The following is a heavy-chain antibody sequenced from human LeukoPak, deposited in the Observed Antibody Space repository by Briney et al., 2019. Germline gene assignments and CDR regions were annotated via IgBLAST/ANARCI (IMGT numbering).Heavy chain of an antibody. V-gene: IGHV3-15*01. J-gene: IGHJ4*02. CDR3: IIEPRSEYDILTGYRSPFDY. CDR1: GFTFSSHW. CDR2: IQSKTDGGTT. Sequence: CGSLRLSCAAPGFTFSSHWMSWVRQAPGKGLEWVVRIQSKTDGGTTDYAAPVKGRFTISKDDSKNTLYLQMNSLKTEDTAVYYFIIEPRSEYDILTGYRSPFDYWGQGTLVTVSS. D-gene: IGHD3-9*01.